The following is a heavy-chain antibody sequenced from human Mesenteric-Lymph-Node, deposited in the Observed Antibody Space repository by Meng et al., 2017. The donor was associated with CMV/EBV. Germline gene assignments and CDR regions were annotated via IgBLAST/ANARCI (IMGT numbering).Heavy chain of an antibody. CDR2: ISADSGAT. V-gene: IGHV1-18*04. Sequence: ASVKVSCKASGYTFTGYHMQWVRQAPGQGLEWMGWISADSGATNYAQNLQGRVTMTTDTSTSTVYMGLRSLRSDDAAVYCCARAADSSGWYVDYWGPGTLVTVSS. J-gene: IGHJ4*02. CDR1: GYTFTGYH. CDR3: ARAADSSGWYVDY. D-gene: IGHD6-19*01.